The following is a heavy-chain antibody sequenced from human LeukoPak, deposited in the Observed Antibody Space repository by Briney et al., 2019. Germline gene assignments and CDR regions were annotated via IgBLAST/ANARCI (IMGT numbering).Heavy chain of an antibody. J-gene: IGHJ4*02. Sequence: GGSLRLPCCASGFTFFSYAMSWVRQAPGEGVEGVSASSGSGGSAYYADSVKGRFIISRDNSKNTLYLQMNSLRAEDTAVYYCAKDPYSGSYFDYWGQGTLVTVSS. V-gene: IGHV3-23*01. CDR1: GFTFFSYA. CDR3: AKDPYSGSYFDY. D-gene: IGHD1-26*01. CDR2: SSGSGGSA.